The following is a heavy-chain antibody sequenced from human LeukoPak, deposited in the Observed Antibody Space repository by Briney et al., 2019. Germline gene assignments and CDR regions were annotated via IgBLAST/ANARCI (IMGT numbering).Heavy chain of an antibody. D-gene: IGHD2-15*01. CDR1: GFTFSSYA. V-gene: IGHV3-23*01. J-gene: IGHJ4*02. CDR3: AKSVSLIVVAGGYLDY. CDR2: ISYDGAGT. Sequence: GGSLRLSCAASGFTFSSYAMSWVRQAPGKGLEWVSAISYDGAGTYYADSVKGRFTISRDNSKNTLYLQMNNLRAEDTALYYCAKSVSLIVVAGGYLDYWGQGTLVTVSS.